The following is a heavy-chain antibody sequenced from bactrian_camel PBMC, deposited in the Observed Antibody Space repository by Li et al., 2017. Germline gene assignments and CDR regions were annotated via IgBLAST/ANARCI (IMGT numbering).Heavy chain of an antibody. CDR2: LYTGVGTT. CDR3: AARWGPIGGYNGPLYAEMYNT. V-gene: IGHV3S40*01. Sequence: QLVESGGGLVQPGGSLRLSCVASGFSRISVLVTWFRQSPGKEREGVAALYTGVGTTYYGDSVKGRFTISQGGARNTVDLQMNSLIPEDTAIYFCAARWGPIGGYNGPLYAEMYNTWGQGTQVTVS. D-gene: IGHD1*01. J-gene: IGHJ6*01. CDR1: GFSRISVL.